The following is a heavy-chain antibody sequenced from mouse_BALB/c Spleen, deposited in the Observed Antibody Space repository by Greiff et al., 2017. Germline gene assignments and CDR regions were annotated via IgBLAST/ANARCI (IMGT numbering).Heavy chain of an antibody. J-gene: IGHJ3*01. V-gene: IGHV5-17*02. D-gene: IGHD2-10*01. CDR3: ARSAYYGNYEGFAY. Sequence: EVQLKESGGGLVQPGGSRKLSCAASGFTFSSFGMHWVRQAPEKGLEWVAYISSGSSTIYYADTVKGRFTISRDNPKNTLFLQMTSLRSEDTAMYYCARSAYYGNYEGFAYWGQGTLVTVSA. CDR2: ISSGSSTI. CDR1: GFTFSSFG.